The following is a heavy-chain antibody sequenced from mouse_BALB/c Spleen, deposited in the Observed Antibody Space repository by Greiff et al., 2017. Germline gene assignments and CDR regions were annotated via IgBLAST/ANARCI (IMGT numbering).Heavy chain of an antibody. D-gene: IGHD1-1*01. CDR1: GFTFSSYA. V-gene: IGHV5-6-5*01. Sequence: DVHLVESGGGLVKPGGSLKLSCAASGFTFSSYAMSWVRQTPEKRLEWVASISSGGSTYYPDSVKGRFTISRDNARNILYLQMSSLRSEDTAMYYCARDYYGSSYRYYAMDYWGQGTSVTVSS. CDR2: ISSGGST. CDR3: ARDYYGSSYRYYAMDY. J-gene: IGHJ4*01.